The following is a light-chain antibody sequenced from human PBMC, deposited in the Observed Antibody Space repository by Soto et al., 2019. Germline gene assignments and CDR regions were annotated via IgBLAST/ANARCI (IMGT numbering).Light chain of an antibody. Sequence: EIVMTQSPATLSVSPGERATLSCRASQSVSTNLAWYQQKPGQAPRLLIYGASTRATGIPARFSGSGSGTEFTLTISSLQSEDFAIYDCQQYKNWPPVTFGGGTKVEIK. V-gene: IGKV3-15*01. CDR2: GAS. CDR3: QQYKNWPPVT. J-gene: IGKJ4*01. CDR1: QSVSTN.